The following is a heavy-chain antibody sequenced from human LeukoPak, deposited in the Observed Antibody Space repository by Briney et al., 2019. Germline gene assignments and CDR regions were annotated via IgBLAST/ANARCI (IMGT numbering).Heavy chain of an antibody. CDR2: INPNSGVT. V-gene: IGHV1-2*02. D-gene: IGHD1-26*01. CDR3: ARDRETGSYYGIDY. Sequence: ASVTVSCKASGYSFTCYYMHWVRQAPGQGLEWMGWINPNSGVTNYAQKFQGRITMTRDTSISTAYMGLTSLMSDDTAVYYCARDRETGSYYGIDYWGQGTLVTVSS. CDR1: GYSFTCYY. J-gene: IGHJ4*02.